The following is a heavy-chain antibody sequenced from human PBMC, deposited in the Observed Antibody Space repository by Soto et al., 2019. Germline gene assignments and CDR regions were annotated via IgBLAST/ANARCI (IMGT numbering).Heavy chain of an antibody. D-gene: IGHD5-12*01. J-gene: IGHJ4*02. CDR2: IGTAGDT. CDR1: GFTFRSYD. Sequence: PGGSLRLSCAASGFTFRSYDMHWVRQATGKGLEWVSAIGTAGDTYYPGSVKGRFTISRENAKNSLYLQMNSLRAEDTAVYYCARDRDGYNYFHYWGQGTLVTASS. V-gene: IGHV3-13*01. CDR3: ARDRDGYNYFHY.